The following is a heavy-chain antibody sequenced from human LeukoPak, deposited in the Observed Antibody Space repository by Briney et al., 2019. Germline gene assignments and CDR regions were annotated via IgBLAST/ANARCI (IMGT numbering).Heavy chain of an antibody. V-gene: IGHV3-23*01. D-gene: IGHD5-18*01. CDR1: GFTFSRYA. Sequence: PGGSLTLSCAASGFTFSRYAMSWARQAPGEGLEWVSAISGSGGSTYYAASVKGRFTISRDNAKNSLYLQMNSLRAKDTAVYYCASPIGGLGQAQQPESDIWGQGTMVTVSS. CDR3: ASPIGGLGQAQQPESDI. J-gene: IGHJ3*02. CDR2: ISGSGGST.